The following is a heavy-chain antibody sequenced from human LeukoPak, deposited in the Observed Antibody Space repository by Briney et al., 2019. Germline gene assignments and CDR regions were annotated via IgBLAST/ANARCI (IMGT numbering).Heavy chain of an antibody. D-gene: IGHD5-18*01. V-gene: IGHV1-2*02. CDR1: GYTFTGYY. Sequence: ASVKVSCKASGYTFTGYYMHWVRQAPGQGLEWMGWINPNSGGTNYAQEFQGRVTMTRDTSISTAYMELSRLRSDDTAVYYCASGYSYGSSWFDPWGQGTLVTVSS. CDR3: ASGYSYGSSWFDP. CDR2: INPNSGGT. J-gene: IGHJ5*02.